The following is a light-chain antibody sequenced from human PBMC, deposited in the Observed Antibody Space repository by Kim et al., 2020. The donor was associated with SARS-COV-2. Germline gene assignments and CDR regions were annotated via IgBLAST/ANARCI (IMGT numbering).Light chain of an antibody. V-gene: IGKV4-1*01. J-gene: IGKJ4*01. CDR3: QQYYRTPPT. CDR2: WAA. CDR1: QSFLYRANNKNY. Sequence: RSTSTCKSSQSFLYRANNKNYLAWYQQKPGQPPKLLVYWAATRESGVPDRFSGSESETDFTLTISSLQAEDVAVYYCQQYYRTPPTFGGGTKLEI.